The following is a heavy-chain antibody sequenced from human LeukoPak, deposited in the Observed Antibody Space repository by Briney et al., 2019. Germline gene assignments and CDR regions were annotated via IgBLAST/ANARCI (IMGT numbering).Heavy chain of an antibody. D-gene: IGHD1-26*01. V-gene: IGHV4-30-2*01. J-gene: IGHJ3*02. CDR1: GGSISSGGYS. CDR2: IYHSGST. CDR3: ARDWSGSPSGDAFDI. Sequence: PSETLSLTCAVSGGSISSGGYSWRWIRQPPGKGLEWIGYIYHSGSTYYNPSLKSRVTISVDRSKNQFSLKLSSVTAADTAVYYCARDWSGSPSGDAFDIWGQGTMVTVSS.